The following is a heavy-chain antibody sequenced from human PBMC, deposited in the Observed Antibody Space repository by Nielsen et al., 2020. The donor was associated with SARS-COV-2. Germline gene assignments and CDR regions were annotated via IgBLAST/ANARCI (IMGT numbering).Heavy chain of an antibody. J-gene: IGHJ4*02. Sequence: GESLKISCAASGFTFRSYSMNWVRQAPGKGLEWVSYISSSSSTIYYADSVKGQFTISRDNAKNSLYLQMDSLRDEETAVYYCAGGWYKLGYWGQGTLVTVSS. D-gene: IGHD6-13*01. CDR1: GFTFRSYS. CDR3: AGGWYKLGY. CDR2: ISSSSSTI. V-gene: IGHV3-48*02.